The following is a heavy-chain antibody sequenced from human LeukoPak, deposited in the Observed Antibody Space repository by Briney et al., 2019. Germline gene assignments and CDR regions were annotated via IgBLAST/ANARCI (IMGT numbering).Heavy chain of an antibody. V-gene: IGHV4-4*07. CDR1: GGSISSYY. CDR2: IYTSGNT. Sequence: KSSETLSLTCTVSGGSISSYYWSWIRQPAGKGLEWIGRIYTSGNTNYNPSLKSRVTMSVDTSKNQFSLKLSSVTAADTAVYYCARAGFSGTTPLFVFDPWGQGTLVTVSS. D-gene: IGHD1-7*01. J-gene: IGHJ5*02. CDR3: ARAGFSGTTPLFVFDP.